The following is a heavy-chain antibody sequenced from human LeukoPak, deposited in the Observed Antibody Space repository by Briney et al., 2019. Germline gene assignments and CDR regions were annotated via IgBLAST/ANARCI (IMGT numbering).Heavy chain of an antibody. CDR1: GFTFSSYG. Sequence: GRSLRLSCAASGFTFSSYGMHWVRQAPGKGLEWVAVIWYDGSNKYYADSVKGRFTISRDNSKNTLYLQMNSLRAEDTAVYYCARWGVPAAIQEGTYYYYYGMDVWGQGTTVTVSS. V-gene: IGHV3-33*01. J-gene: IGHJ6*02. CDR3: ARWGVPAAIQEGTYYYYYGMDV. CDR2: IWYDGSNK. D-gene: IGHD2-2*02.